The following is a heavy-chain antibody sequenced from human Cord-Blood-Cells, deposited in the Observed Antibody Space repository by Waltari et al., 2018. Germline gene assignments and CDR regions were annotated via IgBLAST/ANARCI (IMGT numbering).Heavy chain of an antibody. V-gene: IGHV3-30*04. D-gene: IGHD6-13*01. CDR3: ARDRGGIAAAGPFDY. J-gene: IGHJ4*02. Sequence: QVQLVESGGGVVQPGRSLRLACAASGFTFSRHAMHCVRQAPGKGLEWVAVISYDGSNKYYADSVKGRFTISRDNSKNTLYLQMNSLRAEDTAVYYCARDRGGIAAAGPFDYWGQGTLVTVSS. CDR2: ISYDGSNK. CDR1: GFTFSRHA.